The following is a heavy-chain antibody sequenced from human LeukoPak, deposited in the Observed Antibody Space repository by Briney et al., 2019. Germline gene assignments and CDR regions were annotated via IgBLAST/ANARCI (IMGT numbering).Heavy chain of an antibody. CDR3: ARRRGGSNYWYSDY. D-gene: IGHD1-26*01. Sequence: ASVKVSFKASVYTFTRYDSNWVRQATGQGREWMGWMNPNSGNTGFAQKFQGRVTLTRNTSMNTAYMELSSVTSDDTAVYYCARRRGGSNYWYSDYWGQGALVTVSS. CDR2: MNPNSGNT. J-gene: IGHJ4*02. CDR1: VYTFTRYD. V-gene: IGHV1-8*01.